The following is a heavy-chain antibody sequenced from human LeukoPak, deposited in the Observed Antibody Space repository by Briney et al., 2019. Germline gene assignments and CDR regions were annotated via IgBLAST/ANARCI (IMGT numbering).Heavy chain of an antibody. CDR1: GFTLSRSW. V-gene: IGHV3-7*05. J-gene: IGHJ4*02. Sequence: GGSLRLSCAASGFTLSRSWMSWVRQAPGKGLEWVANINQDGSEKNYVDSVKGRFAISRDNAKNSLYLQMNSLRAEDMAVYYCARAYQTDYWGQGTLVTVSS. CDR3: ARAYQTDY. CDR2: INQDGSEK. D-gene: IGHD2-2*01.